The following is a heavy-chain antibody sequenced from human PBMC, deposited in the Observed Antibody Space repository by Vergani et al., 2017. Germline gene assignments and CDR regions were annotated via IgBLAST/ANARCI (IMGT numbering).Heavy chain of an antibody. Sequence: QVQLQQWGAGLLKPSETLSLTCTVSGGSISSYYWSWIRQPPGKGLEWIGYIYYSGSTNYNPSLKSRVTISVDTSKNQFSLKLSSVTAADTAVYYCARSVIGDFWSGDYYYMDVWGKGTTVTVSS. CDR2: IYYSGST. J-gene: IGHJ6*03. V-gene: IGHV4-59*01. CDR1: GGSISSYY. D-gene: IGHD3-3*01. CDR3: ARSVIGDFWSGDYYYMDV.